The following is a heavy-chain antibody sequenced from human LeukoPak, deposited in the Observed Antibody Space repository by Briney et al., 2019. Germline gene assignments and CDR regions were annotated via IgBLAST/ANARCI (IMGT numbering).Heavy chain of an antibody. CDR2: ISSTSSAI. CDR3: ARGTDQFDP. Sequence: PGGSLRLSCVASGFTFSTYSMSWVRQAQGKGLEWISYISSTSSAIFYADSVKDRFTISRDNAKNSLYLQMNSLRAEDTAVYYCARGTDQFDPWGQGTLVTVSS. J-gene: IGHJ5*02. V-gene: IGHV3-48*01. CDR1: GFTFSTYS. D-gene: IGHD2-2*01.